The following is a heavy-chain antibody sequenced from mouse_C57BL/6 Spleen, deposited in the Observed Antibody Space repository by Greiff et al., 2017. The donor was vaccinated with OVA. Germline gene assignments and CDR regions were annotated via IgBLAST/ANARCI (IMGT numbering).Heavy chain of an antibody. CDR2: IHPSDSDT. CDR3: AIYPPLYYGSSYDAMDY. CDR1: GYTFTSYW. D-gene: IGHD1-1*01. Sequence: VKLQQPGAELVKPGASVKVSCKASGYTFTSYWMHWVKQRPGQGLEWIGRIHPSDSDTNYNQKFKGKATLTVDKSSSTAYMQLSSLTSEDSAVYYCAIYPPLYYGSSYDAMDYWGQGTSVTVSS. J-gene: IGHJ4*01. V-gene: IGHV1-74*01.